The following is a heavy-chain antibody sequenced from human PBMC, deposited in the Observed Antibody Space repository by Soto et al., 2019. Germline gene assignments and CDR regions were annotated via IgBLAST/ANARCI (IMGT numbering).Heavy chain of an antibody. CDR2: LSPYNGNT. Sequence: QVQLVQSGGEMKKPGASVKVSCRASGYTFINYDITWVRQAPGQGLEWMGWLSPYNGNTNYAQELQGRVTMTTDTSTSTAYMELRSLRSDDTAMYFCARGRITSLGTFDYWGQGTLVTVSS. J-gene: IGHJ4*02. CDR3: ARGRITSLGTFDY. CDR1: GYTFINYD. V-gene: IGHV1-18*01. D-gene: IGHD1-20*01.